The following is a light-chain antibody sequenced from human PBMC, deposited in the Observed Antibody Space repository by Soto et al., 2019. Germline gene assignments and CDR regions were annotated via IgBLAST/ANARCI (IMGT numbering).Light chain of an antibody. CDR1: QTVSSTY. CDR3: QHFGSSPYT. Sequence: EVVLTQSPGTLSLSPGERATVSCRASQTVSSTYLAWYQQKPGQAPSLLIFGASSRATGIPDRFSGSGSGTDFTLTISKLEPADFAVYYCQHFGSSPYTFGQGTKLEIK. V-gene: IGKV3-20*01. J-gene: IGKJ2*01. CDR2: GAS.